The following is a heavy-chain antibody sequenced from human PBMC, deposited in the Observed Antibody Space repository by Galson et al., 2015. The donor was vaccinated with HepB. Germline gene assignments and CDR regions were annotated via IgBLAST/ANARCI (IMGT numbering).Heavy chain of an antibody. CDR2: IKSKTDGETT. D-gene: IGHD2-8*02. CDR1: GFPFNNAW. J-gene: IGHJ5*02. Sequence: SLRLSCAASGFPFNNAWMTWVRQAPGMGLEWVGRIKSKTDGETTDYAAPVKGRFTNSRDDSKNRLYLQMNSLKPEDTAVYYCTADVYYSTYWSWLDPWGQGTLVTVSS. V-gene: IGHV3-15*01. CDR3: TADVYYSTYWSWLDP.